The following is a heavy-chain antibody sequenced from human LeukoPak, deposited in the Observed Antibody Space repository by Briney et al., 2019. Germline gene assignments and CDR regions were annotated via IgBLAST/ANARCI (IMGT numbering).Heavy chain of an antibody. CDR1: GFTFSSYG. J-gene: IGHJ6*02. D-gene: IGHD2-2*01. V-gene: IGHV3-30*03. Sequence: RGSLRLSCAASGFTFSSYGMHWVRQAPGKGLEWVAVISYDGSNKYYADSVKGRFTISRDNSEDTAVYYCAKDPYCSSTSCPPYYYYGMDVWGQGTTVTVSS. CDR3: YYYYGMDV. CDR2: ISYDGSNK.